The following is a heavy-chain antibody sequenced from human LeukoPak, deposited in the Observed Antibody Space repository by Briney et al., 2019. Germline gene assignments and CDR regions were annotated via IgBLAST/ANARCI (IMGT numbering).Heavy chain of an antibody. Sequence: SETLSLTCAVSGYSISSGYYWGWIRQPPGKGLEWIGSIYHSGSTYYNPSLKSRVTISVDTSKNQFSLKLSSVTAADTAVYYCARAAAGRLAWFDPWGQGTLVTLSS. D-gene: IGHD6-13*01. V-gene: IGHV4-38-2*01. CDR3: ARAAAGRLAWFDP. CDR1: GYSISSGYY. J-gene: IGHJ5*02. CDR2: IYHSGST.